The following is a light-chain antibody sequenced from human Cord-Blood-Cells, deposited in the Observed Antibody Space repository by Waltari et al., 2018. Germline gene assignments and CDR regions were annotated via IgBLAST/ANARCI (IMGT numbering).Light chain of an antibody. J-gene: IGKJ2*01. CDR3: QQYYSTPYT. CDR2: WAS. CDR1: QSVLYSSHNKNY. Sequence: DIVMTQSPDSLAVSLGERATINCKSSQSVLYSSHNKNYLAGYQQKPGQPPKLRIYWASTRESGVPDRFSGSGSGTDFTLTISSLQAEDVAVYYCQQYYSTPYTFGQGTKLEIK. V-gene: IGKV4-1*01.